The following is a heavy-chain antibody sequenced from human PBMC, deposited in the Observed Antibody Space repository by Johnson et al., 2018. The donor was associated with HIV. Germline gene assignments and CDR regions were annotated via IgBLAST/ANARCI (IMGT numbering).Heavy chain of an antibody. Sequence: ASGFTFRSYGMHWVRQAPGQGLEWVSGINWNGGSTGYADSVKGRFTISRDNAKNSLYLQMNSLRAEDTALYYCARDEGIEWELLPNAFDIWGQGTMVTVSS. D-gene: IGHD1-26*01. CDR1: GFTFRSYG. CDR2: INWNGGST. V-gene: IGHV3-20*03. CDR3: ARDEGIEWELLPNAFDI. J-gene: IGHJ3*02.